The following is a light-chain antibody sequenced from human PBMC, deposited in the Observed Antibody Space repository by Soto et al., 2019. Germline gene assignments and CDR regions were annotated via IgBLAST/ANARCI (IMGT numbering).Light chain of an antibody. V-gene: IGKV1-12*01. CDR2: GAS. CDR3: QQANNFHHT. CDR1: QGITSW. Sequence: DIQMTQSPSSVSAFVGDRVNITCRASQGITSWLAWYQQKPGKAPKFLIYGASSVQSGVPSRFSGSGSGTEFTLTISSLQPEDCATYYCQQANNFHHTFGGGTKVEIK. J-gene: IGKJ4*02.